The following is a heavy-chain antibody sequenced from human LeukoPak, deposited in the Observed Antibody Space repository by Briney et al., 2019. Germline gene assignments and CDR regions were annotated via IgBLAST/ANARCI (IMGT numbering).Heavy chain of an antibody. CDR2: ISSSSSYI. D-gene: IGHD2-2*01. CDR1: GFTFSSYS. V-gene: IGHV3-21*01. Sequence: GGSLRLSCAASGFTFSSYSMNWVRQAPGKGLEWVSSISSSSSYIYYADSVNGRFTISRDNAKNSLYLQMNSLRAEDTAVYYCASSVVPAAVLDYWGQGTLVTVSS. CDR3: ASSVVPAAVLDY. J-gene: IGHJ4*02.